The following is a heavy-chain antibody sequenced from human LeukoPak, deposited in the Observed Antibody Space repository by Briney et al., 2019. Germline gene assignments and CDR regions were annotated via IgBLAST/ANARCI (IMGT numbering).Heavy chain of an antibody. J-gene: IGHJ5*02. Sequence: SETLSLTCTVSGGSISSSSYYWGWIRQPPGKGLEWIGSIYYSGSTYYSPSLKSRVTISVDTSKNQFSLKLSSVTAADTAVYYCATQLYYEKNNWFDPWGQGTLVTVSS. CDR2: IYYSGST. CDR3: ATQLYYEKNNWFDP. D-gene: IGHD3-22*01. CDR1: GGSISSSSYY. V-gene: IGHV4-39*07.